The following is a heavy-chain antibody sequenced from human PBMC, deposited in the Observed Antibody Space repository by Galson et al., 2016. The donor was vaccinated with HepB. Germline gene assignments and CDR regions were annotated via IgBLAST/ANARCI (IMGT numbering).Heavy chain of an antibody. V-gene: IGHV3-23*01. CDR3: ARDNYGYANFFDY. J-gene: IGHJ4*02. D-gene: IGHD5-18*01. Sequence: SLRLSCAASGFTFSTYTMGWVRQAPGKGLEWVSGINGAGGSTYYADSVKGRFTISRDDSKNTLYLQMSSLTVEDTAAYYCARDNYGYANFFDYWGQGTLVTVSS. CDR2: INGAGGST. CDR1: GFTFSTYT.